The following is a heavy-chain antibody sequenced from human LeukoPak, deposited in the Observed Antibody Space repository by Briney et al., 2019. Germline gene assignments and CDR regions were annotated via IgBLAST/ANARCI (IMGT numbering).Heavy chain of an antibody. CDR1: GGSTTSRNW. CDR2: VSGSGGSA. V-gene: IGHV3-23*01. Sequence: ETLSLTCAVSGGSTTSRNWRTWVRQPPGKGLEWVSAVSGSGGSAYFAASVKGRFTISRDNSKNTLYLQMNSLRAEDTAVYYCAKDSHGDYFYYYYMDVWGKGTTVTISS. J-gene: IGHJ6*03. D-gene: IGHD4-17*01. CDR3: AKDSHGDYFYYYYMDV.